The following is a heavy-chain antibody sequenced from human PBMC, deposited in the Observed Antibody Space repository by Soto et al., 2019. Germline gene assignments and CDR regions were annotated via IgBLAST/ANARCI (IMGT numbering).Heavy chain of an antibody. J-gene: IGHJ4*02. V-gene: IGHV2-5*02. CDR1: GFSLSTSGVG. CDR2: IYWDDDK. Sequence: SGPTLVNPTQTLTLTCTFSGFSLSTSGVGVGWIRQPPGKALEWLALIYWDDDKRYSPSLKSRLTITKDTSKNQVVLTMTNMDPVDTATYYCAHRRGYYDSSGYFDYWGQGTLVTVSS. D-gene: IGHD3-22*01. CDR3: AHRRGYYDSSGYFDY.